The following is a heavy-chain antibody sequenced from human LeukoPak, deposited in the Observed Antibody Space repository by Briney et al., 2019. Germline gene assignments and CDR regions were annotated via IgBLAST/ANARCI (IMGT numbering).Heavy chain of an antibody. Sequence: PGGSLRLSCAASGFTFSSYWMSWVRQAPGKGLEWVSGINWNGGSTGYADSVKGRFTISRDNAKNSLYLQMNSLRAEDTALYYCARGERDGYSRYWGQGTLVTVSS. V-gene: IGHV3-20*04. J-gene: IGHJ4*02. D-gene: IGHD5-24*01. CDR3: ARGERDGYSRY. CDR2: INWNGGST. CDR1: GFTFSSYW.